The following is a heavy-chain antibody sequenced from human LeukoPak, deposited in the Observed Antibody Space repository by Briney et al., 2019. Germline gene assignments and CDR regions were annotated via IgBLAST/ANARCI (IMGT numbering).Heavy chain of an antibody. D-gene: IGHD6-19*01. J-gene: IGHJ4*02. CDR3: ARDRYSSGWSLKEDY. Sequence: GGSLRLSCAASGFTFSSYSMNWVRQAPGKGLEWVSSISSSSSYIYYADSVKGRFTISRDNAKNSLYLQMNSLRAEDTAVYYCARDRYSSGWSLKEDYWGQGTLVTVSS. CDR2: ISSSSSYI. CDR1: GFTFSSYS. V-gene: IGHV3-21*01.